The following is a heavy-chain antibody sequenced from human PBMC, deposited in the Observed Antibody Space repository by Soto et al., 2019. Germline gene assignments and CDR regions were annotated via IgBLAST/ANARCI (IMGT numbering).Heavy chain of an antibody. J-gene: IGHJ5*02. CDR1: GYTFTSYG. V-gene: IGHV1-18*01. CDR2: IGAYNGDT. Sequence: ASVKVSCKASGYTFTSYGISWVRQAPGQGLEWMGWIGAYNGDTNYAQNLQGRVTMTTDTSTSTAYMELRSLRSDDTAVYYCARDEGPSNWFDPWGQGTLVPVSS. CDR3: ARDEGPSNWFDP.